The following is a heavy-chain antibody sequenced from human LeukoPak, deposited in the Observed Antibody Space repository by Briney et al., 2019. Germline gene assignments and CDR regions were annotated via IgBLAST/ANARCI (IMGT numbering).Heavy chain of an antibody. CDR2: IRYDGSNK. J-gene: IGHJ4*02. CDR1: GFTFSSYG. V-gene: IGHV3-30*02. CDR3: AKDRRDIVVVPAAIGY. Sequence: PGGSLRLSCAASGFTFSSYGMHWVRQAPGKGLEWVAFIRYDGSNKYYADSVKGRFTTSRDNSKNTLYLQMNSLRAEDTAVYYCAKDRRDIVVVPAAIGYWGQGTLVTVSS. D-gene: IGHD2-2*01.